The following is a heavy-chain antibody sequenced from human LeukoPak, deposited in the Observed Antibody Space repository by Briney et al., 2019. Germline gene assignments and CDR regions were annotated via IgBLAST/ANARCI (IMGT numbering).Heavy chain of an antibody. Sequence: SETLSLTCTVSGGSISSYYWSWIRQPPGKGLEWIGYIYYSGSTNYNPSLKSRVTISVDTSKNQFSLKLSSVTAADTAVYFCARDLSITMIRGVTFDYWGQGALVTVSS. CDR1: GGSISSYY. D-gene: IGHD3-10*01. J-gene: IGHJ4*02. V-gene: IGHV4-59*01. CDR2: IYYSGST. CDR3: ARDLSITMIRGVTFDY.